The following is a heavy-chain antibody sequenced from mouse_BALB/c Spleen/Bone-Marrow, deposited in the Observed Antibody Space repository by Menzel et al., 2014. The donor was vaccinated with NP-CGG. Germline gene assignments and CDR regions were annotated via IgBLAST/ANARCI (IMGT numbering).Heavy chain of an antibody. CDR2: INPSTGYT. Sequence: VKLQESGAELAKPGASVKMSCKASGYTFTRYWMHWVKQRPGQGLEWIGYINPSTGYTEYNQKFKDKATLTADKSSSTAYMQLSSQTSEDSAVYYCVCGNYYLAYWGQGTLVTVSA. J-gene: IGHJ3*01. V-gene: IGHV1-7*01. CDR3: VCGNYYLAY. D-gene: IGHD2-1*01. CDR1: GYTFTRYW.